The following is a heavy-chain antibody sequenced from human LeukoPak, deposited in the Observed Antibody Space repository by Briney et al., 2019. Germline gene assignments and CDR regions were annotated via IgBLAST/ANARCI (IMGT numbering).Heavy chain of an antibody. CDR1: GGTFSSYA. V-gene: IGHV1-69*13. J-gene: IGHJ4*02. CDR2: IIPIFGTA. D-gene: IGHD3-22*01. CDR3: ARGRSHMGDYYDSSGPSGYFDY. Sequence: SVKVSCKASGGTFSSYAISWVRQAPGQGLEWMGGIIPIFGTANYAQKFQGRVTITADESTSTAYMELSSLRSEDTAVYYCARGRSHMGDYYDSSGPSGYFDYWGQGTLVTVSS.